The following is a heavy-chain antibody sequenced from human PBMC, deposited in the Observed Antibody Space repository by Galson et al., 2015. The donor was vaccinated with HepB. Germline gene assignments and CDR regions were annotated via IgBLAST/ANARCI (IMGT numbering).Heavy chain of an antibody. Sequence: SLRLSCAASGFTFSGSAMHWVRQASGKGLEWVGHIRSKSNNYATAYAASVKGRFTISRDDSKNTAFLQMNNLKTEDTAVYYCVRPRRTVINDGFDIWGQGTMVTVSS. V-gene: IGHV3-73*01. CDR3: VRPRRTVINDGFDI. J-gene: IGHJ3*02. D-gene: IGHD2-21*01. CDR1: GFTFSGSA. CDR2: IRSKSNNYAT.